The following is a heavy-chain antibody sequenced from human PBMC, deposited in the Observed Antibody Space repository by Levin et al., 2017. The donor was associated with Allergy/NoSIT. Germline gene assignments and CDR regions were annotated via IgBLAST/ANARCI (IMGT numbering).Heavy chain of an antibody. J-gene: IGHJ6*02. Sequence: SVKVSCKASGFTFTSSAVQWVRQARGQRLEWIGWIVVGSGNTNYAQKFQERVTITRDMSTSTAYMELSSLRSEDTAVYYCAAGYDFWSGDSRGYYYYYYGMDVWGQGTTVTVSS. D-gene: IGHD3-3*01. CDR3: AAGYDFWSGDSRGYYYYYYGMDV. V-gene: IGHV1-58*01. CDR1: GFTFTSSA. CDR2: IVVGSGNT.